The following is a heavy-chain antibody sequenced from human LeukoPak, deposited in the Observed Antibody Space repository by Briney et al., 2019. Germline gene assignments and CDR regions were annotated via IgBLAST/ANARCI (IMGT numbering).Heavy chain of an antibody. V-gene: IGHV4-34*01. D-gene: IGHD3-10*01. CDR1: GGSFSGYY. Sequence: SETLSLTCAVYGGSFSGYYWSGIRQPPGKGLEWIGEINHSGSTNYNPSLKSRVTISVDTSKNQFSLKLSSVTAADTAVYYCARLGMGYYYGSGSYFHWGQGTLVTVSS. J-gene: IGHJ4*02. CDR3: ARLGMGYYYGSGSYFH. CDR2: INHSGST.